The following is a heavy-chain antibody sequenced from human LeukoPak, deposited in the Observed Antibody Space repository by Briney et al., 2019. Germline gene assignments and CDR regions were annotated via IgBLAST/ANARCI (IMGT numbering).Heavy chain of an antibody. J-gene: IGHJ6*03. CDR2: ISGSGGST. V-gene: IGHV3-23*01. CDR1: GFTFSSYA. Sequence: PGGSLRLSCAASGFTFSSYAMSWVRQAPGKGLEWVSAISGSGGSTWYADSVKGRFTISRDNSKNTLYLQMNSLRAEDTAVYYCARDSWNYVPYYYYYMDVWGKGTTVTVSS. D-gene: IGHD1-7*01. CDR3: ARDSWNYVPYYYYYMDV.